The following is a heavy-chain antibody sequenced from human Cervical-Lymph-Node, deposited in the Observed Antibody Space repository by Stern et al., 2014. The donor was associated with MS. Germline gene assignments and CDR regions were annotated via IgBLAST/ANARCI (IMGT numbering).Heavy chain of an antibody. J-gene: IGHJ4*02. CDR2: IYSSGTT. CDR1: GDSISSGNYY. CDR3: ATQGRALAPD. Sequence: LQLQESGPGLVKPSQTLSLTCTVSGDSISSGNYYWSWIRQPAGKGLEWIGRIYSSGTTYYNPSLRSRVTISIDTSHNHFPRRLSSVTATDTAVYYCATQGRALAPDWGQGTLVTVSS. V-gene: IGHV4-61*02.